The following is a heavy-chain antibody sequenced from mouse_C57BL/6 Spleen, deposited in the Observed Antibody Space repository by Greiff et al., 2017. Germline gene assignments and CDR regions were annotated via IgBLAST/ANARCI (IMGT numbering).Heavy chain of an antibody. J-gene: IGHJ2*01. CDR3: ERSLYYGSSFDY. V-gene: IGHV1-42*01. Sequence: VQLQQSGPELVKPGASVKISCKASGYSFTGYYMNWVKQSPEKSLEWIGEINPSTGGTTYNQKFKAKATLTVDKSSSTAYMQLKSLTSEDSAVYYCERSLYYGSSFDYWGQGTTLTVSS. D-gene: IGHD1-1*01. CDR1: GYSFTGYY. CDR2: INPSTGGT.